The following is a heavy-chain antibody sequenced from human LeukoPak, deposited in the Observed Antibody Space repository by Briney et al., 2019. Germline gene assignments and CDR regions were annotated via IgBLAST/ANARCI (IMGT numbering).Heavy chain of an antibody. CDR2: INPGGGAT. J-gene: IGHJ4*02. CDR3: AREGSHMGSPFDY. Sequence: ASVKVSCKASGYTFTSYYMHWVRQAPGQGPEWMGVINPGGGATSYAQIFQGRVTMTRDMSTSTFYMELSSLRSEDTAVYYCAREGSHMGSPFDYWGQGTLVTVSS. V-gene: IGHV1-46*01. D-gene: IGHD2-21*01. CDR1: GYTFTSYY.